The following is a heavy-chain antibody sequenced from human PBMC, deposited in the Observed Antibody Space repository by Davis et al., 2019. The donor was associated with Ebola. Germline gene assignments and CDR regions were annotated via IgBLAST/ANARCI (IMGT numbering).Heavy chain of an antibody. CDR2: IIPILGIA. CDR3: ASGRWDAFYYYYYGMDV. D-gene: IGHD1-26*01. V-gene: IGHV1-69*04. Sequence: SVKVSCKASGGTFSSYAISWVRQAPGQGLEWMGRIIPILGIANYAQKFQGRVTITADKSTSTAYMELSSLRSEDTAVYYCASGRWDAFYYYYYGMDVWGQGTTVTVSS. J-gene: IGHJ6*02. CDR1: GGTFSSYA.